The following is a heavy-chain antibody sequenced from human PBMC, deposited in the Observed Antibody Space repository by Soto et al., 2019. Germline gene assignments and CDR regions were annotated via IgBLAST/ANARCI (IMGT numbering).Heavy chain of an antibody. D-gene: IGHD3-22*01. CDR2: IWYDGSNK. Sequence: GGSLRLSCAASGFTFSSYGMHWVRQAPGKGLEWVAVIWYDGSNKYYADSVKGRFTISRDNSKNTLYLQMNSLRAEDTAVYYCAKAMIGISAPFDYWGQGTLVTVSS. CDR3: AKAMIGISAPFDY. V-gene: IGHV3-33*06. CDR1: GFTFSSYG. J-gene: IGHJ4*02.